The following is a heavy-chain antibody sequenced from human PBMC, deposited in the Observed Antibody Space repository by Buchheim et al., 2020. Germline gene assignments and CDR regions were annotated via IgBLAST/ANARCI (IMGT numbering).Heavy chain of an antibody. V-gene: IGHV3-48*01. D-gene: IGHD3-10*01. CDR2: ISSSSSTI. Sequence: EVQLVESGGGLVQPGGSLRLSCAASGFTFSSYSMNWVRQAPGKGLEWVSYISSSSSTIYYADSVKGRFTISRDNAKNSLYLKMNSLRAEDTAVYYCARGMVRGVNPPSDWGQGTL. CDR1: GFTFSSYS. J-gene: IGHJ4*02. CDR3: ARGMVRGVNPPSD.